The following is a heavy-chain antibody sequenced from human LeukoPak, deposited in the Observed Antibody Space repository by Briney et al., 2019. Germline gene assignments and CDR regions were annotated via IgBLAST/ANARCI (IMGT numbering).Heavy chain of an antibody. CDR1: GFTFSSYS. V-gene: IGHV3-48*01. CDR2: ISSSSSTI. Sequence: GGSMRLSCAAYGFTFSSYSMNWVRQAPGKGLEWVSYISSSSSTIYYADSVKGRFTISRDNAKNSLYLQMNSLRAGDTAVYYCASVARPDYYDSSGYYGVFDYWGQGTLVTVSS. J-gene: IGHJ4*02. D-gene: IGHD3-22*01. CDR3: ASVARPDYYDSSGYYGVFDY.